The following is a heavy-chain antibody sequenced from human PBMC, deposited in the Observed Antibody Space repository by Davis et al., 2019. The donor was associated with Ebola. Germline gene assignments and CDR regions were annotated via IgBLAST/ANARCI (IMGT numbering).Heavy chain of an antibody. CDR3: ARHRQWLDSDNWFDP. V-gene: IGHV4-59*08. J-gene: IGHJ5*02. CDR1: GGSISSYY. CDR2: IYYSGST. D-gene: IGHD6-19*01. Sequence: MPGGSLRLSCTVSGGSISSYYWSSIRPPPGPGLEWLGYIYYSGSTNYNPSLKSRVTISVDTSKNQFSLKLRSVTAADTAVYYCARHRQWLDSDNWFDPWGQGTLVTVSS.